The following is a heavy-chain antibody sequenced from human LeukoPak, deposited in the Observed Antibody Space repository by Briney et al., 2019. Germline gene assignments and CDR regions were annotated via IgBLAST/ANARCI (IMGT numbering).Heavy chain of an antibody. V-gene: IGHV4-39*01. Sequence: KPSGNPSLTCTVSGGSISSSTYYWGWIRQPPGKGLEWIGTIFYSGSTYYNPSLKSRLTISVDTSKNQYSLRLSSVTAADTAVYYCARHLRPYFDYWGQGTLVTVSS. CDR2: IFYSGST. CDR1: GGSISSSTYY. CDR3: ARHLRPYFDY. J-gene: IGHJ4*02. D-gene: IGHD3-3*01.